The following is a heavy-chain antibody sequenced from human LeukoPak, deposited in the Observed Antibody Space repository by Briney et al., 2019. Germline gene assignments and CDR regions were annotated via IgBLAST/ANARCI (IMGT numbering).Heavy chain of an antibody. D-gene: IGHD7-27*01. CDR3: ARGFRVWGWNPRSNWFDP. J-gene: IGHJ5*02. Sequence: SSETLSLTCTVSGGSISSGGYYWSWIRQHPGKGLEWIGYIYYSGSTNYNPSLKSRVTISVDTSKNQFSLKLSSVTAADTAVYYCARGFRVWGWNPRSNWFDPWGQGTLVTVSS. V-gene: IGHV4-31*03. CDR2: IYYSGST. CDR1: GGSISSGGYY.